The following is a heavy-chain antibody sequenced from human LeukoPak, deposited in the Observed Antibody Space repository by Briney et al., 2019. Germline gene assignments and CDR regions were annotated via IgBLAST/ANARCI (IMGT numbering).Heavy chain of an antibody. CDR1: GGSISTYY. CDR3: ARGVGATLGYYYYGMDV. J-gene: IGHJ6*02. CDR2: INHSGST. V-gene: IGHV4-34*01. D-gene: IGHD1-26*01. Sequence: PSETLSLTCSVSGGSISTYYWSWIRQPPGKGLEWIGEINHSGSTNYNPSLKSRVTISVDTSKNQFSLKLSSVTAADTAVYYCARGVGATLGYYYYGMDVWGQGTTVTVSS.